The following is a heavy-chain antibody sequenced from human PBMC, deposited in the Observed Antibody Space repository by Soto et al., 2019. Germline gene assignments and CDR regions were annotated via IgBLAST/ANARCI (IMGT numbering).Heavy chain of an antibody. J-gene: IGHJ6*02. V-gene: IGHV3-30*18. D-gene: IGHD6-13*01. CDR1: GFTFSSYG. CDR2: ISYDGSNK. Sequence: GGSLRLSCAASGFTFSSYGMHWVRQAPGKGLEWVAVISYDGSNKYYAESVKGRFTISRDNSKNTLYLQMNSLRAEDTAVYYCAKDLDSQQLVLYYYYGMDVWGQGTTVTVSS. CDR3: AKDLDSQQLVLYYYYGMDV.